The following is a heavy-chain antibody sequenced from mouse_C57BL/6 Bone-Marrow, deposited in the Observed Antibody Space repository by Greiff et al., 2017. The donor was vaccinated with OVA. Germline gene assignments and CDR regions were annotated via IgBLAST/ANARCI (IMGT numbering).Heavy chain of an antibody. Sequence: QVQLKQSGPGLVQPSQSLSITCTVSGFSLTSYGVHWVRQSPGKGLEWLGVIWSGGSTDYNAAFISRLSISKANSKSQVFYKMNSLQANDTSRYNCASPITTVVAWYCDVWGTGTTVTVSS. D-gene: IGHD1-1*01. CDR3: ASPITTVVAWYCDV. V-gene: IGHV2-2*02. CDR2: IWSGGST. CDR1: GFSLTSYG. J-gene: IGHJ1*03.